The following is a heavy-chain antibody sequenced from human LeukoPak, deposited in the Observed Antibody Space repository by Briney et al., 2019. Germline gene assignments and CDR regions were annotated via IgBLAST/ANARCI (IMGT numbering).Heavy chain of an antibody. CDR2: IRDKANSYAT. J-gene: IGHJ1*01. CDR3: AREGIYGDSSVEYFQH. Sequence: PGGSLKLSCAASGFIFSGSAMHWVRQASGKGLEWVGRIRDKANSYATAYAASVKGRFSISRDDSKNTAYLQMNSLRAEDTAVYYCAREGIYGDSSVEYFQHWGQGTLVTLSS. CDR1: GFIFSGSA. D-gene: IGHD4-17*01. V-gene: IGHV3-73*01.